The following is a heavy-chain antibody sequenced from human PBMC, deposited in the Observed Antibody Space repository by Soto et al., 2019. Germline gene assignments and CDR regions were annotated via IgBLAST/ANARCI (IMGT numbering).Heavy chain of an antibody. D-gene: IGHD6-13*01. CDR1: GFTFSSYG. Sequence: QVQLVESGGGVVQPGRSLRLSCAASGFTFSSYGMHWVRQAPGKGLEWVAVISYDGSNKYNADSVKGRFTIYRDNSKNTLELQMNSLRAEDTAVYYCAKDITEEWAAANSQWGQGTLVTVAS. V-gene: IGHV3-30*18. CDR2: ISYDGSNK. CDR3: AKDITEEWAAANSQ. J-gene: IGHJ4*02.